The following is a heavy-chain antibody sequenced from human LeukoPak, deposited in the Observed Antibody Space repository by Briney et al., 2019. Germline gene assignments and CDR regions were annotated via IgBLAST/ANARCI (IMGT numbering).Heavy chain of an antibody. Sequence: GESLKISCKGSGYSFTSYWIGWVRQMPGKGLEWMGIFYPGYSDTRYSPSFQGQVTISADKSISTAYLQWSSLKASDTAMYYSARRVDTAMAFDYWGQGTLVTVSS. D-gene: IGHD5-18*01. V-gene: IGHV5-51*01. CDR1: GYSFTSYW. CDR3: ARRVDTAMAFDY. J-gene: IGHJ4*02. CDR2: FYPGYSDT.